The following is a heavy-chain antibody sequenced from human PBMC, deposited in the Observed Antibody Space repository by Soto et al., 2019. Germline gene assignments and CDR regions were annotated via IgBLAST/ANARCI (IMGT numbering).Heavy chain of an antibody. CDR2: IIPIFGTA. V-gene: IGHV1-69*12. J-gene: IGHJ6*02. CDR1: GGTFSSYA. CDR3: ARDRDYGDNHASPETYGMDV. Sequence: QVQLVQSGAEVKKPGSSVKVSCKASGGTFSSYAISWVRQAPGQGLEWMGGIIPIFGTANYAQKFQGRVTITADESTSTAYMELSGLRSEDTAVYYCARDRDYGDNHASPETYGMDVWGQGTTVTVSS. D-gene: IGHD4-17*01.